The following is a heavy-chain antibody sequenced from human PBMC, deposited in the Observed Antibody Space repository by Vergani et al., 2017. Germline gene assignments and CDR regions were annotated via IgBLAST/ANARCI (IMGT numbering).Heavy chain of an antibody. V-gene: IGHV4-34*01. CDR1: GGSFSDYY. D-gene: IGHD3-16*02. CDR3: ASIARAPTRRNPPPDS. Sequence: QVQLQEWGAGLLKTSETLSLTCGVSGGSFSDYYWSWIRQAPGMGLEWIGEVNHGGSTNYNPSLKSRVSISVDTSKNQFSLQLTSVTAANSALYFCASIARAPTRRNPPPDSWGQGIRVTVSS. CDR2: VNHGGST. J-gene: IGHJ5*01.